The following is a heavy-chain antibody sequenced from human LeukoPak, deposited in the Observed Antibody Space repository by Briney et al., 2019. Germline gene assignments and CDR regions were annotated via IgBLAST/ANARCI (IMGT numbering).Heavy chain of an antibody. J-gene: IGHJ5*02. CDR3: ARDWWELSFWFDP. D-gene: IGHD1-26*01. CDR2: INPNSGGT. Sequence: ASVKVYCKAAGYTFTGYYMHWVRQATGQGLEWMGWINPNSGGTNYAQKFQGRVTMTRDTSISTAYMELSRLRSDDTAVYYCARDWWELSFWFDPWGQGTLVTVSS. CDR1: GYTFTGYY. V-gene: IGHV1-2*02.